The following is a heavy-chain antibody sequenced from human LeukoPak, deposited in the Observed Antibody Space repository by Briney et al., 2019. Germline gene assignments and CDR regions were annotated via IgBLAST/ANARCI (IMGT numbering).Heavy chain of an antibody. Sequence: SETLSLTCTVSGGSISSGGYYWSWIRQHPGRGLEWIGYIYYSGSTYYNPSLKSRVTISVDTSKNQFSLKLSSVTAADTAVYYCARVYRYWFDPWGQGTLVTVSS. J-gene: IGHJ5*02. D-gene: IGHD5/OR15-5a*01. CDR1: GGSISSGGYY. CDR3: ARVYRYWFDP. CDR2: IYYSGST. V-gene: IGHV4-31*03.